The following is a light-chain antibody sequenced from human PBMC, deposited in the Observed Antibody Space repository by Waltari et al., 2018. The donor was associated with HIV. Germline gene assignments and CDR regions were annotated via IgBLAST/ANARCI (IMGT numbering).Light chain of an antibody. CDR1: QSRESTEGNIY. Sequence: VVMPQSPSSLRVRLGQSPSIPCRSSQSRESTEGNIYLNWFHQRPGHPPRRLIYKVSNRDSGVPDRISGRGYDTDFTLEISGVEAEDVGIYLCMQGTYLLTFGGGTKVEV. J-gene: IGKJ4*01. CDR3: MQGTYLLT. CDR2: KVS. V-gene: IGKV2-30*01.